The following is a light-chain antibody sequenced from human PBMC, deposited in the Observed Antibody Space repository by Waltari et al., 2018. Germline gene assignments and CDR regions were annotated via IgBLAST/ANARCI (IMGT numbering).Light chain of an antibody. J-gene: IGKJ1*01. V-gene: IGKV1-9*01. CDR2: AAS. CDR3: QQLNSYPSWT. Sequence: IQLTQSPSSLSASVGDRVTIPCRASQGISSYLPWYQQKPGKAPKLLIYAASTLQRGVPSRFSGSGSGTDFTLTISSLQPEDFATYYCQQLNSYPSWTFGQGTKVEIK. CDR1: QGISSY.